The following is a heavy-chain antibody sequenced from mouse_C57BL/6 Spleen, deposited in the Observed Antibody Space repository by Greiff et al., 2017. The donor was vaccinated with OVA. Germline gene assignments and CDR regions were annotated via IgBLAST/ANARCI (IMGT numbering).Heavy chain of an antibody. J-gene: IGHJ4*01. CDR3: ARMGYGPRGAMDY. CDR2: IYPRSGNT. CDR1: GYTFTSYG. V-gene: IGHV1-81*01. D-gene: IGHD1-1*02. Sequence: VKLMESGAELARPGASVKLSCKASGYTFTSYGISWVKQRTGQGLEWIGEIYPRSGNTYYNEKFKGKATLTADKSSSTAYMELRSLTSEDSAVYFCARMGYGPRGAMDYWGQGTSVTVSS.